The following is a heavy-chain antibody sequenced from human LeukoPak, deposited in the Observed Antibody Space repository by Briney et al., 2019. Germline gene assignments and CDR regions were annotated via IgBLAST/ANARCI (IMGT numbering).Heavy chain of an antibody. Sequence: SETLSLTCTVSGGSISSYYWSWIRQPAGKGLEWIGRIYTSGSTNYNPSLKSRVTMSVGTSKNQFSLKLSSVTAADTAVYYCAREIGYCSSTSCYSYYYYYMDVWGKGTTVTVSS. J-gene: IGHJ6*03. CDR1: GGSISSYY. D-gene: IGHD2-2*01. CDR2: IYTSGST. V-gene: IGHV4-4*07. CDR3: AREIGYCSSTSCYSYYYYYMDV.